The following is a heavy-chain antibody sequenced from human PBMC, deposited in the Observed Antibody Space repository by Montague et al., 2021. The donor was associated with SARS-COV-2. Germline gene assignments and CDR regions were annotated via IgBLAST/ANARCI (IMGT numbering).Heavy chain of an antibody. Sequence: PALVKPTQTLTLTCTFSGFSLSSTGVGVGWIRQPLGKALEWLALIYWDDDKRYSPSLRNRVTITKDTSKRQVVLTVTDMDPVDTATYYCARLLFVEVKRGYYFDYWGQGALVTVSS. J-gene: IGHJ4*02. CDR2: IYWDDDK. V-gene: IGHV2-5*02. CDR3: ARLLFVEVKRGYYFDY. D-gene: IGHD2/OR15-2a*01. CDR1: GFSLSSTGVG.